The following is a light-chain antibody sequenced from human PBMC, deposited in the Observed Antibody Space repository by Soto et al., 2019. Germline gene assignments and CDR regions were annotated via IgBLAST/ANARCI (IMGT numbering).Light chain of an antibody. J-gene: IGKJ4*01. CDR3: LQYNSYPL. CDR2: AAS. CDR1: QGIRND. Sequence: DIQMTQSPSSLSASVGDIVTITCRARQGIRNDLGWYQQKPGKAPKRMTYAASTLQSGVPSRFSGSGSGTEFTLTISSLPLEDFATYYWLQYNSYPLFGGGTKVEIK. V-gene: IGKV1-17*01.